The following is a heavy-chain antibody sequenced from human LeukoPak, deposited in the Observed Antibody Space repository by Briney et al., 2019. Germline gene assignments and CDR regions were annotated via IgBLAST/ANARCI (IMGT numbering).Heavy chain of an antibody. V-gene: IGHV4-34*01. CDR2: INHSGST. J-gene: IGHJ5*02. CDR1: GGSFSGYY. D-gene: IGHD3-22*01. CDR3: ARRRTSGYYSRYNWFDP. Sequence: SETLSLTCAVYGGSFSGYYWSWIRQPPGKGLEWIGEINHSGSTNYNPSLKSRVTISVDTSKNQLSLKLSSVTAADTAVYYCARRRTSGYYSRYNWFDPWGQGTLVTVSS.